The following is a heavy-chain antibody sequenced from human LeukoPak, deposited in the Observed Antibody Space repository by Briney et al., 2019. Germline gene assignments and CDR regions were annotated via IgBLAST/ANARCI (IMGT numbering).Heavy chain of an antibody. D-gene: IGHD3-9*01. CDR2: ISGRDDST. J-gene: IGHJ4*02. Sequence: GESLRLSCAASGFTVTNYAMYWVRQAPGKGLEWVSAISGRDDSTYYADSVKGRFTISRDTSKNTLFLQMNSLRDEDTAVYYCAKWGDYDILTGYYDPDYWGQGTLVTVSS. CDR3: AKWGDYDILTGYYDPDY. V-gene: IGHV3-23*01. CDR1: GFTVTNYA.